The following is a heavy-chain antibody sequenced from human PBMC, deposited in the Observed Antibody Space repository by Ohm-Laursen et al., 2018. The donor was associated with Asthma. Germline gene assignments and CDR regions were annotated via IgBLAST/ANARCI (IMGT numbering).Heavy chain of an antibody. CDR2: IYYSGST. CDR1: GGSISSGGYP. Sequence: TLSLTCSVSGGSISSGGYPWSWIRQHPGKGLEWIGYIYYSGSTYYNPSLKSRVTISVDTPKNQFSLKLSSVTAADTAVYYCAREPYYYDSSGYAEGHFDYWGQGTLVTVSS. J-gene: IGHJ4*02. V-gene: IGHV4-31*03. CDR3: AREPYYYDSSGYAEGHFDY. D-gene: IGHD3-22*01.